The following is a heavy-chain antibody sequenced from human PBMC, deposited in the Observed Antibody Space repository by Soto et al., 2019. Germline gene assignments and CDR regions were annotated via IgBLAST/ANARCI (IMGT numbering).Heavy chain of an antibody. CDR3: ARDRDFLSSSWYWFDP. CDR2: INPSGGST. Sequence: ASVKVSCKASGYTFTSYYMHWVRQAPGQGLEWMGIINPSGGSTSYAQKFQGRVTMTRDTSTSTVYMELSSLRSEDTAVYYCARDRDFLSSSWYWFDPWGQGTLVTVSS. D-gene: IGHD6-13*01. CDR1: GYTFTSYY. V-gene: IGHV1-46*01. J-gene: IGHJ5*02.